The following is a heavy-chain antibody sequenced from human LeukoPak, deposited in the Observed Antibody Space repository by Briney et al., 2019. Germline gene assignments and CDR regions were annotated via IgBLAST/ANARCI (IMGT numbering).Heavy chain of an antibody. CDR2: IYYSGST. CDR1: DGSITMDYYY. V-gene: IGHV4-39*07. CDR3: TRVYNPDYYYMDV. Sequence: SETLSLTCSVSDGSITMDYYYWGWVRQPPGKGLEWIGSIYYSGSTYYTPSLKSRVIISVDTSKNQFSLSLRSVTAADTAVYYCTRVYNPDYYYMDVWGKGTTVTVSS. J-gene: IGHJ6*03. D-gene: IGHD1-14*01.